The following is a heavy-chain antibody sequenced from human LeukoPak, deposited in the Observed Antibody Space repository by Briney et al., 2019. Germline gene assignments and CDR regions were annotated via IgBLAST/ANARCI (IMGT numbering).Heavy chain of an antibody. CDR2: SDPEDGET. Sequence: ASVKVSSKVSLYTLTELSMYWVRQAPGKWLEWMGGSDPEDGETIYAQKFQGRVTMTEDTSTDTAYMELSSLRSEDTAVYYCATGLYNFDYWGQGTLVTVSS. CDR3: ATGLYNFDY. D-gene: IGHD3-10*01. V-gene: IGHV1-24*01. CDR1: LYTLTELS. J-gene: IGHJ4*02.